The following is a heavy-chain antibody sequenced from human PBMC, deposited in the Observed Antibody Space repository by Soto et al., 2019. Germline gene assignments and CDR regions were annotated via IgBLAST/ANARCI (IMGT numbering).Heavy chain of an antibody. D-gene: IGHD3-10*01. CDR2: ISGSGGNT. J-gene: IGHJ5*02. CDR3: AKSAMVRGGGWFDP. CDR1: RFTFSTYA. V-gene: IGHV3-23*01. Sequence: EVQLLESGGGLVQPGGSLRLSCAAYRFTFSTYAMSWVRQAPGKGLEWVSDISGSGGNTYYADSVKGRFTISRDNSKNTVYLQMNSLRAEDTAVYYCAKSAMVRGGGWFDPWGQGTLVTVSS.